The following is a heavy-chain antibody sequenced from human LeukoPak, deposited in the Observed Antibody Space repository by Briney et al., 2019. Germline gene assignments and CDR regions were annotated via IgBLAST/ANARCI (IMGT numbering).Heavy chain of an antibody. Sequence: PSETLSLTCAVSGGSVNNSGWWTWVRQPPGKGLEWIGEMSHTANTNHNPSLKSRVTIAVDKSKNQFSLKLNSVTAADTAVYYCARGTYIWGNYRHFDFWGQGMLVTVSS. CDR1: GGSVNNSGW. D-gene: IGHD3-16*02. CDR3: ARGTYIWGNYRHFDF. CDR2: MSHTANT. J-gene: IGHJ4*02. V-gene: IGHV4-4*02.